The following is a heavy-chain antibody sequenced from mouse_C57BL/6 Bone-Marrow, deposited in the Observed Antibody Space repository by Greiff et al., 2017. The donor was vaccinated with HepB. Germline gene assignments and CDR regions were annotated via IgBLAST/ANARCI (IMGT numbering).Heavy chain of an antibody. CDR3: APLDGPWFAY. V-gene: IGHV1-52*01. D-gene: IGHD2-3*01. Sequence: VQLQQPGAELVRPGSSVKLSCKASGYTFTSYWMHWVKQRPIQGLEWIGNIDPSDSENHYNQKFKDKATLTVDKSSSTAYMQLSSLTSEDSAVYYCAPLDGPWFAYWGQGTLVTVSA. J-gene: IGHJ3*01. CDR2: IDPSDSEN. CDR1: GYTFTSYW.